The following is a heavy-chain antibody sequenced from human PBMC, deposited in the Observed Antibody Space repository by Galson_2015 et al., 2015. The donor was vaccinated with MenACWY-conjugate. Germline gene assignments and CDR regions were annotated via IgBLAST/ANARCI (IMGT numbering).Heavy chain of an antibody. J-gene: IGHJ3*02. CDR1: GSTFSTYW. D-gene: IGHD6-19*01. Sequence: SLRLSCATSGSTFSTYWMSWVRQAPGKGLEWVANIKRDGSEKYYVDSVKGRFTISRDNAKNTLYLQMNNLRAEDTAFYHCARGVEQWLVRPSTHFDIWGQGTLLTVSS. CDR3: ARGVEQWLVRPSTHFDI. CDR2: IKRDGSEK. V-gene: IGHV3-7*03.